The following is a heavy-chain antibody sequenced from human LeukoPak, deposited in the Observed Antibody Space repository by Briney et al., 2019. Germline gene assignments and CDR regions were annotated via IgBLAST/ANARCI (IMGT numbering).Heavy chain of an antibody. CDR2: IIPIFGTA. J-gene: IGHJ4*02. Sequence: ASVKVSCKASGGTFSSYAISWVRQAPGQGLEWMGGIIPIFGTANYAQKFQGRVTITADESTSTACMELSSLRSEDTAVYYCARTSGPFGVIITRPYYFDYWGQGTLVTVSS. V-gene: IGHV1-69*01. D-gene: IGHD3-3*01. CDR1: GGTFSSYA. CDR3: ARTSGPFGVIITRPYYFDY.